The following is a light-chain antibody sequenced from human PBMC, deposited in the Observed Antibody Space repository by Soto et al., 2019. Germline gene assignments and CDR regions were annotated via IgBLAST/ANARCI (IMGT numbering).Light chain of an antibody. V-gene: IGKV1-39*01. CDR2: DAS. J-gene: IGKJ5*01. Sequence: DIQMTQSPSSLSASVGDRVTITCRASQSISSYLNWYQQKPGKAPKLLIYDASNLQSGVPSRFSGSGSGTDFTLTISSLQPEDFATYYCQQSYSTPRITFGQGTRLEI. CDR1: QSISSY. CDR3: QQSYSTPRIT.